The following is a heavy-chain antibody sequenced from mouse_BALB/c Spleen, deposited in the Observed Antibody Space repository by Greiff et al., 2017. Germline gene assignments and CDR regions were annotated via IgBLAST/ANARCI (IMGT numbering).Heavy chain of an antibody. CDR2: ISDGGSYT. CDR1: GFTFSDYY. V-gene: IGHV5-4*02. CDR3: AREGTMITINYAMDY. Sequence: EVKVVESGGGLVKPGGSLKLSCAASGFTFSDYYMYWVRQTPEKRLEWVATISDGGSYTYYPDSVKGRFTISRDNARNILYLQMSSLRSEDTAMYYCAREGTMITINYAMDYWGQGTSVTVSS. J-gene: IGHJ4*01. D-gene: IGHD2-4*01.